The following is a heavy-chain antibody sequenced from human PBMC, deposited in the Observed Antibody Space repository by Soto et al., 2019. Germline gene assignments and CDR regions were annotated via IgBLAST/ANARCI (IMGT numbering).Heavy chain of an antibody. D-gene: IGHD1-26*01. V-gene: IGHV3-33*01. CDR3: ARAFLQWELGPSFDY. CDR2: IWYDGSNK. J-gene: IGHJ4*02. CDR1: GFTFSSYG. Sequence: GGSLRLSCAASGFTFSSYGMHWVRQAPGKGLEWVAVIWYDGSNKYYADSVKGRFTISRDNSKNTLYLQMNSLRAEDTAVYYCARAFLQWELGPSFDYWGQGTLVTVSS.